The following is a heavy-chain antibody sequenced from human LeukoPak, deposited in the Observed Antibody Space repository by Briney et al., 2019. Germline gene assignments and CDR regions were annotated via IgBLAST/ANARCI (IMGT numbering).Heavy chain of an antibody. CDR1: GYTFTSYG. CDR2: ISAYNGNT. J-gene: IGHJ5*02. V-gene: IGHV1-18*01. CDR3: ARVERYCSGGSCYSRWTAYPNGWFDP. D-gene: IGHD2-15*01. Sequence: ASVKVSCKASGYTFTSYGISWVRQAPGQGLEWMGWISAYNGNTNYAQKLQGRVTMTTDTSTSTAYMELRSLRSDDTAVYYCARVERYCSGGSCYSRWTAYPNGWFDPWGQGTLVTVSS.